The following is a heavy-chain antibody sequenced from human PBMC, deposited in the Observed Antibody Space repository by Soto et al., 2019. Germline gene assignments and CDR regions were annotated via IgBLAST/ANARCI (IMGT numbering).Heavy chain of an antibody. CDR2: ISAHNCNT. D-gene: IGHD6-13*01. CDR3: ARTAAGTFWFDH. V-gene: IGHV1-18*04. J-gene: IGHJ5*02. Sequence: AAVKVSCKASGCTFTSYGISWGRQAPGQGLEGMGGISAHNCNTNHAQNLQRGVTMTTDTSTRTAYMELRSLRSDDTPVYYCARTAAGTFWFDHWGRGTLVTVSS. CDR1: GCTFTSYG.